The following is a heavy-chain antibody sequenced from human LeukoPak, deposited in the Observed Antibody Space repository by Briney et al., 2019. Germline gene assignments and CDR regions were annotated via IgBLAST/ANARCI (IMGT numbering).Heavy chain of an antibody. D-gene: IGHD4-23*01. CDR3: ATASGGNSSPYWYFDL. V-gene: IGHV4-31*03. J-gene: IGHJ2*01. CDR2: IYYSGST. Sequence: SETLSLTCTVSGGSISSGGYYWSWIRQHPGKGLEWIGYIYYSGSTYYNPSLKSRVTISVDTSKNQFSLKLSSVTAADTAVYYCATASGGNSSPYWYFDLWGRGTLVTVSS. CDR1: GGSISSGGYY.